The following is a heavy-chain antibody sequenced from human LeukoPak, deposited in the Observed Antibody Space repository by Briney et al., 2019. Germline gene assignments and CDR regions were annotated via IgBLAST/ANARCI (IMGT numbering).Heavy chain of an antibody. V-gene: IGHV4-59*01. CDR3: AKTRGYSNSWYDY. Sequence: SETLSLTCTVSGGSISSYYWSWIRQPPGKGLEWNGYNSYSGNTNYNPSLKSRVTISVDTSKNHFSLNLRSVTAADTAVYYCAKTRGYSNSWYDYWGQGTLVTVSS. J-gene: IGHJ4*02. CDR2: NSYSGNT. D-gene: IGHD6-13*01. CDR1: GGSISSYY.